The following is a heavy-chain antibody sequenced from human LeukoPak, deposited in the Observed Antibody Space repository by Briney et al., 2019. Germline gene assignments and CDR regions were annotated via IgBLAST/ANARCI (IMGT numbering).Heavy chain of an antibody. CDR1: GYTSTSYD. CDR2: MNPNSGNT. V-gene: IGHV1-8*01. CDR3: ARLSWDYYGSGSS. Sequence: ASVKVSCKASGYTSTSYDINWVRQATGQGLEWMGWMNPNSGNTGYAQKFQGRVTMTRNTSISTAYMELSSLRSEDTAVYYCARLSWDYYGSGSSWGQGTLVTVSS. D-gene: IGHD3-10*01. J-gene: IGHJ4*02.